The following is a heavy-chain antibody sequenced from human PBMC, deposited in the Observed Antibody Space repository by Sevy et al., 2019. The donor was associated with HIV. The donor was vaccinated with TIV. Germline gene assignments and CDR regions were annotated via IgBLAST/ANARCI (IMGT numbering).Heavy chain of an antibody. CDR1: GGSISSSSYY. D-gene: IGHD3-22*01. J-gene: IGHJ5*02. V-gene: IGHV4-39*01. CDR2: IYYSGST. Sequence: SETLSLTCTVSGGSISSSSYYWGWIRQPPGKGLEWIGSIYYSGSTYYNPSLKSRVTISVDTSKNQFSLKLSSVTAADTAVYYCARRPAGGYYDSSGGINLFDPWGQGTLVTVSS. CDR3: ARRPAGGYYDSSGGINLFDP.